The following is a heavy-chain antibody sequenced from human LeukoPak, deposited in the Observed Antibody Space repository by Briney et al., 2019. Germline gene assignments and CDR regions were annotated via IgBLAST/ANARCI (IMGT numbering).Heavy chain of an antibody. CDR2: ISTVNGNS. D-gene: IGHD1-1*01. V-gene: IGHV1-18*01. CDR3: ARVRDSDNWWGAFDI. J-gene: IGHJ3*02. CDR1: GYRFSSSG. Sequence: ASVSVSCKASGYRFSSSGITWVRQAPGQGPEWMGWISTVNGNSRYAQNFQGRVTLTTATSTNTAHLELTSLRSDDTAIYYCARVRDSDNWWGAFDIWGQGTMVTASS.